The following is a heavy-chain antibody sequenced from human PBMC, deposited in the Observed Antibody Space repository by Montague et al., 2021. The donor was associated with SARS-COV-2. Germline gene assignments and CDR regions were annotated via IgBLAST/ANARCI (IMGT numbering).Heavy chain of an antibody. CDR2: LSYGGSNT. CDR1: GFTFISYC. D-gene: IGHD6-6*01. Sequence: SLRLSCAASGFTFISYCMHWVRQAPGKELEWVAGLSYGGSNTYYADSVKGRFTISRDTSKNTLYLQMNSLRAEDTAVYYCASQLLPRRPFDYWGQGTLVTVSS. J-gene: IGHJ4*02. V-gene: IGHV3-33*05. CDR3: ASQLLPRRPFDY.